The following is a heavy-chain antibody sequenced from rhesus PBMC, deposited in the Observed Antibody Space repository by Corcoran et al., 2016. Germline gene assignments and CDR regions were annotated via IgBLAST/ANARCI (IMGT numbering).Heavy chain of an antibody. CDR3: ARFLAAAGMEGGV. Sequence: QVTLKESGPALVKPTQTLTLTCTFSGFSISTSGMGVGWIRQPPGKTLEWLPLIYWDDNKYYSTSLKSRLTIPKDTSKNQVVLTMTNMDPVDTATYYCARFLAAAGMEGGVWGPGVLVTVSS. CDR1: GFSISTSGMG. D-gene: IGHD6-31*01. J-gene: IGHJ5-1*01. CDR2: IYWDDNK. V-gene: IGHV2-174*01.